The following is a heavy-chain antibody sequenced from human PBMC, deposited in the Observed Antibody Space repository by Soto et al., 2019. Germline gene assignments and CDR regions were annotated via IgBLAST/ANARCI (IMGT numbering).Heavy chain of an antibody. V-gene: IGHV4-59*08. J-gene: IGHJ4*02. Sequence: QVQLQESGPGLVKPSETLSLTCTVSGGSISSYYWSWIRQPPGKGLEWIGYIYYSGSTNYTPSLXXRVTLSLDTSKNQFSLTLSSVTAARPAVYYCARHPPGYCTRGSCYSPYYFDYSGQGTL. CDR1: GGSISSYY. D-gene: IGHD2-15*01. CDR2: IYYSGST. CDR3: ARHPPGYCTRGSCYSPYYFDY.